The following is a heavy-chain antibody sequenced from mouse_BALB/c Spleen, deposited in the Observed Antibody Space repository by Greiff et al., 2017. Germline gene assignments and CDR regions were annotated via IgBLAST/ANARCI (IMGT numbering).Heavy chain of an antibody. V-gene: IGHV14-3*02. CDR2: IDPANGNT. Sequence: VQLQQSGAELVKPGASVKLSCTASGFNIKDTYMHWVKQRPEQGLEWIGRIDPANGNTKYDPKFQGKATITADTSSNTAYLQLSNLTSEDTAVYYCAPYYGSSYDYAMDYWGQGTSVTVSS. D-gene: IGHD1-1*01. J-gene: IGHJ4*01. CDR1: GFNIKDTY. CDR3: APYYGSSYDYAMDY.